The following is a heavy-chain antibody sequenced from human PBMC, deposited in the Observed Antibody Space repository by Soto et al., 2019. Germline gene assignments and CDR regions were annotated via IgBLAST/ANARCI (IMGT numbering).Heavy chain of an antibody. V-gene: IGHV3-15*01. Sequence: EVQLVESGGGLVKPGGSLRLSCAASGFTVSNVWMTWVRQTAGKGLEWVGDIKRKTDGGTTEYAAPVKGRFPISRDDSKNALYLQMNSLKTEDTAVYYCSTEVIYFGSSGYWMLVGDTLDIWGQGTMVTVSS. D-gene: IGHD3-22*01. CDR2: IKRKTDGGTT. CDR1: GFTVSNVW. J-gene: IGHJ3*02. CDR3: STEVIYFGSSGYWMLVGDTLDI.